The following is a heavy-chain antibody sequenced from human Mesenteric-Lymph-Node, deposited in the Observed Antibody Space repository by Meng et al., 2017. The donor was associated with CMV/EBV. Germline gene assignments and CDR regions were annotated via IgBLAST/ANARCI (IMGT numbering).Heavy chain of an antibody. J-gene: IGHJ6*02. V-gene: IGHV4-61*01. CDR2: VYYSGAT. CDR1: GNSVSSGSNY. CDR3: GGDDTPPLCGVDV. Sequence: SETLSLTCTVSGNSVSSGSNYWSWLRQPPGKGLEWIWCVYYSGATNYNPSLESRATISTDTSKNQFSLKLSSVTAADTAVYYCGGDDTPPLCGVDVWGQGTPVTVSS.